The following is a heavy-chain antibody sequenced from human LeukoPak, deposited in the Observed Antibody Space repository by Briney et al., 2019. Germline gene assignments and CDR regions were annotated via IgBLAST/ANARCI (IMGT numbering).Heavy chain of an antibody. Sequence: PSETLSLTCAVYGGSFSGYYWSWIRQPPGKGLEWIGEINHSGSTNYNPSLKSRVTISVDTSKNQFSLKLSSVTAADTAVYYCARLSGQLAAYYYYYMDVWGKGTTVTISS. J-gene: IGHJ6*03. CDR3: ARLSGQLAAYYYYYMDV. D-gene: IGHD6-13*01. CDR2: INHSGST. V-gene: IGHV4-34*01. CDR1: GGSFSGYY.